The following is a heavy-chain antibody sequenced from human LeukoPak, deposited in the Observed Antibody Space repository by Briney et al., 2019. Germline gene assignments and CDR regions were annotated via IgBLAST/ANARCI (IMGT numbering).Heavy chain of an antibody. J-gene: IGHJ6*03. V-gene: IGHV4-59*08. Sequence: SETLSLTCTVSGGSISSYYWSWIRQPPGKGLEWIGYIYYSGSTNYNPSLKSRVTISVDTSKNQFSLKLSSVTAADTAVYYCARTNFHYDILTGYSYYYYMDVWGKGTTVTISS. D-gene: IGHD3-9*01. CDR3: ARTNFHYDILTGYSYYYYMDV. CDR1: GGSISSYY. CDR2: IYYSGST.